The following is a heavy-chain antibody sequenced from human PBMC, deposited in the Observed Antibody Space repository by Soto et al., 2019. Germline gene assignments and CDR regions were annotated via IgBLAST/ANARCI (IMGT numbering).Heavy chain of an antibody. D-gene: IGHD6-13*01. J-gene: IGHJ4*02. CDR1: GGSFSGYY. CDR3: ARIGSEAAAGTPQYFDY. Sequence: QVQLQQWGAGLLKPSETLSLTCAVYGGSFSGYYWSWIRQPPGKGLEWIGEINHSGSTNYNPSLKSRVTISVDTSKNQFSLKLSSETAADTAVYYCARIGSEAAAGTPQYFDYWAQGTLVTVSS. V-gene: IGHV4-34*01. CDR2: INHSGST.